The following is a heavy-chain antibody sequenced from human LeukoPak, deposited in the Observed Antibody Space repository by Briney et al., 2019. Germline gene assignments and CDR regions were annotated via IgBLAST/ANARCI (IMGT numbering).Heavy chain of an antibody. D-gene: IGHD2-15*01. Sequence: GGSLRLSCAASGFTFSSYSMNWVRQAPGKGLEWVSSISSSSSYIFYADSVKGRFTISRDNAKNSLDLQMNSLRAEDTAVYYCARGYCSGGSCYLNAFDIWGQGTLVTVSS. J-gene: IGHJ4*02. CDR1: GFTFSSYS. CDR2: ISSSSSYI. V-gene: IGHV3-21*01. CDR3: ARGYCSGGSCYLNAFDI.